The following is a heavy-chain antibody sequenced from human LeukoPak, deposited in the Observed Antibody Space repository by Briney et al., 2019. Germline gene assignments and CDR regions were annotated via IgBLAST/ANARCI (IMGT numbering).Heavy chain of an antibody. CDR3: ARDIYGGHDY. CDR1: GFTFSSYW. D-gene: IGHD4-23*01. V-gene: IGHV3-7*04. CDR2: INQDGSEK. Sequence: PGGSLRLSCAASGFTFSSYWMSWVRQAPGKGLEWVANINQDGSEKYYVDPVKGRFTISRDNAKNSLYLQMNSLRAEDTGVYYCARDIYGGHDYWGQGTLVTVSS. J-gene: IGHJ4*02.